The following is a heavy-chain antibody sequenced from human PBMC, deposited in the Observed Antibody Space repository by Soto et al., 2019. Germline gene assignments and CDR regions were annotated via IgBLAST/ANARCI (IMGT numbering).Heavy chain of an antibody. Sequence: GGSLRLSCAASGFTFSSYSMNWVRQAPGKGLEWVSSISSSSSYIYYADSVKGRFTISRDNAKNSLYLQMNSLRAEDTAVYYCARDAPYPIHYDFWSGYPCDYWGQGTLVTVSS. D-gene: IGHD3-3*01. CDR3: ARDAPYPIHYDFWSGYPCDY. J-gene: IGHJ4*02. CDR1: GFTFSSYS. CDR2: ISSSSSYI. V-gene: IGHV3-21*01.